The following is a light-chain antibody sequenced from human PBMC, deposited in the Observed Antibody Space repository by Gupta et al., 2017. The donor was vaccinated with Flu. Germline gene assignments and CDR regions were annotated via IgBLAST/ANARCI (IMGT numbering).Light chain of an antibody. CDR1: QSIGDY. CDR3: QQSSGRPMYT. Sequence: EIVLTQSPATLSLSPGETATLSCRASQSIGDYLAWYQKRPGQAPRLLMYDASHRAAGIPVRFTGSGSGTDFTLTISSLEPEDFAIYYCQQSSGRPMYTFGQGTELEIK. V-gene: IGKV3-11*01. J-gene: IGKJ2*01. CDR2: DAS.